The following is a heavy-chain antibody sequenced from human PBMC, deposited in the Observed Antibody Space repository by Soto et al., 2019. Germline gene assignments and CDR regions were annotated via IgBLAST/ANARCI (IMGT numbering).Heavy chain of an antibody. CDR1: GGSVSSGNYY. CDR3: ARSYDSSGYYYYAMDV. Sequence: TLSLTCSVSGGSVSSGNYYWNWIRQPPGKGLEWIGYIYYSGSTKYNPSLKSRVTISVDTSKNQFSLNLRSVTAADTAVYYCARSYDSSGYYYYAMDVWGQGTTVTVSS. J-gene: IGHJ6*02. CDR2: IYYSGST. D-gene: IGHD3-22*01. V-gene: IGHV4-61*01.